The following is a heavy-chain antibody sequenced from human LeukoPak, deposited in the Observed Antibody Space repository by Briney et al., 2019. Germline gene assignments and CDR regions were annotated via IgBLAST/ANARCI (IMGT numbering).Heavy chain of an antibody. J-gene: IGHJ4*02. V-gene: IGHV5-51*01. CDR3: AGGIAVTGFDY. D-gene: IGHD6-19*01. CDR1: GYSFTNYW. Sequence: GESLKISCKGSGYSFTNYWIGWVRQMPGKGLEWMGIIYPGDSDTRYRPSFQGQVTISADKSISTAYLQWSSLKASDTAMYFCAGGIAVTGFDYWGQGALVTVSS. CDR2: IYPGDSDT.